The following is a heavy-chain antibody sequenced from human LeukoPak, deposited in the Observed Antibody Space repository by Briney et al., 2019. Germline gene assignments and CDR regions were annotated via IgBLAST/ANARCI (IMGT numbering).Heavy chain of an antibody. D-gene: IGHD3-22*01. Sequence: GGSLRLSCAASGFTFSSYSMNWVRQAPGKGLEWVSSISSSSSYIYYADSVKGRFTISRDNAKNSLYLQMNSLRAEDTAVYYCARDQSYYDSSGILGDWGQGTLVTVSS. J-gene: IGHJ4*02. CDR2: ISSSSSYI. CDR1: GFTFSSYS. CDR3: ARDQSYYDSSGILGD. V-gene: IGHV3-21*04.